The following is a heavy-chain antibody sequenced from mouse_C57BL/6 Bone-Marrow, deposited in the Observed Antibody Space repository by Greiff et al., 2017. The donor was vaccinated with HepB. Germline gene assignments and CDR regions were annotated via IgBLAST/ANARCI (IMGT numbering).Heavy chain of an antibody. J-gene: IGHJ2*01. CDR3: ARDGLNTPLDY. D-gene: IGHD5-2*01. Sequence: DVHLVESEGGLVQPGSSMKLSCTASGFTFSDYYMAWVRQVPEKGLEWVANINYDGSSTYYLDSLKSRFIISRDNAKNILYLQMSSLKSEDTATYYCARDGLNTPLDYWGQGTTLTVSS. V-gene: IGHV5-16*01. CDR2: INYDGSST. CDR1: GFTFSDYY.